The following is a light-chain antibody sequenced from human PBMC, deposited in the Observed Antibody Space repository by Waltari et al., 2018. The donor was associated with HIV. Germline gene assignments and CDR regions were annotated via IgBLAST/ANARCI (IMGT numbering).Light chain of an antibody. J-gene: IGLJ3*02. Sequence: QSALTQPASVSGSPGPSITLSCTGTSSDVGRYDYVSWYPQHPGKAPKFMIYEVSNRPSGVSNRFSGSKSGNTASLTISGLQAEDEADYYCSSYTSISTLVFGGGTKLTVL. CDR1: SSDVGRYDY. V-gene: IGLV2-14*01. CDR2: EVS. CDR3: SSYTSISTLV.